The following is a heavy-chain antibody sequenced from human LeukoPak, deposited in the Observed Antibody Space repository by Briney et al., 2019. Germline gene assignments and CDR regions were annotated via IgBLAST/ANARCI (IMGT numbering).Heavy chain of an antibody. J-gene: IGHJ4*02. D-gene: IGHD5-12*01. CDR1: EGTFSRYA. CDR2: IIPIFGTA. V-gene: IGHV1-69*01. Sequence: SVKVSCKASEGTFSRYAISWVRQAPGQGLEWMGGIIPIFGTANYAQKFQGRVTITADESTSTAYMEVSSLRSEDTAVYYCARAYSGYDFFDYWGQGILVTVSS. CDR3: ARAYSGYDFFDY.